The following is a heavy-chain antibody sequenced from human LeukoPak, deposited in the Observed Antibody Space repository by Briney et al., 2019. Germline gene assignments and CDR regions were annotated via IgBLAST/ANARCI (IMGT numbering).Heavy chain of an antibody. CDR3: ARDGTSYGMDV. Sequence: TGRSLRLSCAASGFSFSSYGMHWVRQPPGKGLEWVAFISYDGSNKYYADSVKGRFTIPRDNSQNTVYLQMNSLRGEDTAVYYCARDGTSYGMDVWGQGTTVTVSS. CDR1: GFSFSSYG. V-gene: IGHV3-30*03. D-gene: IGHD1-1*01. CDR2: ISYDGSNK. J-gene: IGHJ6*02.